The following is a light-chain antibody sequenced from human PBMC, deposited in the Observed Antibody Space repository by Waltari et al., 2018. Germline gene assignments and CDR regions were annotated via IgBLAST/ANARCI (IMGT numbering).Light chain of an antibody. Sequence: SYELTQPSSVSVSPGQTARITCSGDVLAKKYARWYQQKPGQAPVVVIDKDRERPSGVPERFYGSSSGTTVTLTISGAQGEDEGDYYCYSATDNYRVFGGGTKLTVL. CDR2: KDR. CDR1: VLAKKY. CDR3: YSATDNYRV. J-gene: IGLJ3*02. V-gene: IGLV3-27*01.